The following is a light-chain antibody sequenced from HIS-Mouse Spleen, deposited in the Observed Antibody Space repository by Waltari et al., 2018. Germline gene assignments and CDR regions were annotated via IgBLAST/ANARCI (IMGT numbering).Light chain of an antibody. CDR3: CSYAGSSTWV. CDR2: EGS. Sequence: QSALTQPASLSGSPGQSLTISCTGTSSDVGSYNLVSWYQQHPGKAPKLMIYEGSKRPSGVSNRFSGSKSGNTASLTISGLQAEDEADYYCCSYAGSSTWVFGGGTKLTVL. CDR1: SSDVGSYNL. V-gene: IGLV2-23*01. J-gene: IGLJ3*02.